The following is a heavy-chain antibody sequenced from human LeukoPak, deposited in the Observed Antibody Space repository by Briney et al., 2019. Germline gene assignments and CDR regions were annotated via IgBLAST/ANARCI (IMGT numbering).Heavy chain of an antibody. Sequence: GGSLRLSCAASGFTFSSYSMNWVRQAPGKGLEWVSSISSSSSYIYYADSEKGRFTISRDNAKNSLYLQMNGLRAEDTAVYYCARVSVITTTIRGTNRDLDYWGQGTLVTVSS. CDR3: ARVSVITTTIRGTNRDLDY. D-gene: IGHD2-8*01. J-gene: IGHJ4*02. CDR1: GFTFSSYS. CDR2: ISSSSSYI. V-gene: IGHV3-21*01.